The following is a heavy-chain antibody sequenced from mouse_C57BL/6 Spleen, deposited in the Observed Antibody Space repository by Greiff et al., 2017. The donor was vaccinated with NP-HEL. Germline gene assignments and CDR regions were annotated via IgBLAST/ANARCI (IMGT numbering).Heavy chain of an antibody. CDR2: IYPGSGST. V-gene: IGHV1-55*01. CDR3: AGIYYDYDVDFDY. Sequence: QVQLQQPGAELVKPGASVKMSCKASGYTFTSYWITWVKQRPGQGLEWIGDIYPGSGSTNYNEKFKSKATLTVDTSSSTAYMQLSSLTSEDSAVYYCAGIYYDYDVDFDYWGQGTTLTVSS. D-gene: IGHD2-4*01. J-gene: IGHJ2*01. CDR1: GYTFTSYW.